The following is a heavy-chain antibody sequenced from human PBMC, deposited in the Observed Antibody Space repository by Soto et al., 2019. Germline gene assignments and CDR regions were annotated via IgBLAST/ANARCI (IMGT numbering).Heavy chain of an antibody. J-gene: IGHJ2*01. Sequence: EVQLVESGGGLVQPGGSLRLSCAASGFTFSSYWMHWVRQAPGKGLVWVSRINSDGSSTSYADPVKGRFTISRDNAKNTLSLQMNSLRAEDTAVYYCASCVTTSDWYFDLWGRGTLVTVSS. CDR3: ASCVTTSDWYFDL. CDR1: GFTFSSYW. V-gene: IGHV3-74*01. D-gene: IGHD4-17*01. CDR2: INSDGSST.